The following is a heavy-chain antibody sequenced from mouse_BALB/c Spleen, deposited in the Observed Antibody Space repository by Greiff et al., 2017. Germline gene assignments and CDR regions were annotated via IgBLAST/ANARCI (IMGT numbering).Heavy chain of an antibody. V-gene: IGHV2-2*02. Sequence: VQLVESGPGLAQPSQSLSITCTASGFSLTSYGVHWVRQSPGKGLEWLGEIWSGGSTAYNAAFISRLSISKDNSKSQMFFKMNRLQANDTAIYYCARKGGVTTATAWFAYWGQGTLVTVSA. CDR3: ARKGGVTTATAWFAY. J-gene: IGHJ3*01. CDR2: IWSGGST. D-gene: IGHD1-2*01. CDR1: GFSLTSYG.